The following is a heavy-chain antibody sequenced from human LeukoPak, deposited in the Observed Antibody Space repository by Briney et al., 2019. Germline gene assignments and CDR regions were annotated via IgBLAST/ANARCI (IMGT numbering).Heavy chain of an antibody. J-gene: IGHJ4*02. V-gene: IGHV3-23*01. CDR1: GFTFSSYA. D-gene: IGHD2-15*01. Sequence: GRSLRLSCAASGFTFSSYAMSWVRQAPGKGLEWVSAISGSGGSTYYADSVKGRFTISRDNSKNTLYLQMNSLRAEDTAIYYCAKDARYCSGGSCYPSHYFDYWGQGTLVTVSS. CDR2: ISGSGGST. CDR3: AKDARYCSGGSCYPSHYFDY.